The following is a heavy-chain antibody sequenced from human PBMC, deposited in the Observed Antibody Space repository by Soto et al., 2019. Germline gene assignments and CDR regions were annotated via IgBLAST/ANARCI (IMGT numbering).Heavy chain of an antibody. Sequence: SVKVSCKASGGTFSSYAISWVRQAPGQGLEWMGGIIPIFGTANYAQKFQGRATITADESTSTAYMELSSLRSEDTAVYYCAREGSVTGTNNWFDPWGQGTLVTVSS. V-gene: IGHV1-69*13. D-gene: IGHD1-7*01. CDR1: GGTFSSYA. CDR3: AREGSVTGTNNWFDP. J-gene: IGHJ5*02. CDR2: IIPIFGTA.